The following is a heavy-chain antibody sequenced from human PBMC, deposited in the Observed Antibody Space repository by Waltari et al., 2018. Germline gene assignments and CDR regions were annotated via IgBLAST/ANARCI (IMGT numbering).Heavy chain of an antibody. CDR3: AKKIGNYDYFDY. J-gene: IGHJ4*02. V-gene: IGHV3-30*02. CDR2: IRYDGNTK. D-gene: IGHD1-7*01. Sequence: QVQLVESGGGVVQPGGSLTLSCAASGFSLSTYGMHWVGHAPGKGVGWVAYIRYDGNTKYWADSVKGRFTISRDNSKNTLYLQMNSLRGEDTAVYYCAKKIGNYDYFDYWGQGTLVTVSS. CDR1: GFSLSTYG.